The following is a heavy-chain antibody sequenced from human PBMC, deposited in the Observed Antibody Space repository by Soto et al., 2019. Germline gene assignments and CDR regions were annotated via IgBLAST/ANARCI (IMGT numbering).Heavy chain of an antibody. Sequence: SETLSLTCTVSGGSISSYYWSWIRQPPGKGLEWIGYIYYSGSTNYNPSLKSRVTISVDTSKNQFSLKLSSVTAADTAVYYCARVSYDGGDDFWSGYYYYYGMDVWGQGTTVTVSS. J-gene: IGHJ6*02. CDR1: GGSISSYY. CDR2: IYYSGST. D-gene: IGHD3-3*01. V-gene: IGHV4-59*01. CDR3: ARVSYDGGDDFWSGYYYYYGMDV.